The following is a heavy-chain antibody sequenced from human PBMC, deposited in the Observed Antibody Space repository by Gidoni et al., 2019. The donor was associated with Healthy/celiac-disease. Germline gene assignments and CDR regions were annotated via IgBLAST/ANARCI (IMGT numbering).Heavy chain of an antibody. CDR1: GGAISSGSYY. CDR2: IYTSGST. CDR3: ARVGENYYYYGMDV. D-gene: IGHD1-26*01. J-gene: IGHJ6*02. V-gene: IGHV4-61*02. Sequence: QVQLQESGPGLVKPSQTLSLTCTVSGGAISSGSYYWSWIRQPAGKGLEWIVRIYTSGSTNHNPSLKSRVTISVDTSKNQFSLKLSSVTAADTAVYYCARVGENYYYYGMDVWGQGTTVTVSS.